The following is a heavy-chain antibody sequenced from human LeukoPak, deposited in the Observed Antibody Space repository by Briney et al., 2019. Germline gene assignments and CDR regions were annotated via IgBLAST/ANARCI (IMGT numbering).Heavy chain of an antibody. J-gene: IGHJ4*02. CDR2: IHSSGST. D-gene: IGHD3-10*01. CDR1: GGSMSGHF. V-gene: IGHV4-59*11. CDR3: ARGYGSGFAY. Sequence: SETLSLTCTVSGGSMSGHFWSWFRRPPGKGLENIGYIHSSGSTNYNPSYKSRVTISVDTSKNQFSLKVSSVTAADTAVYYCARGYGSGFAYWGQGTLVTVSS.